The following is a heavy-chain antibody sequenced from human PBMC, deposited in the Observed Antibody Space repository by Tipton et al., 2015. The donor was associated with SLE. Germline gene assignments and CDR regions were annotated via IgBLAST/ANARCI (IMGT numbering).Heavy chain of an antibody. CDR2: INHSGST. CDR3: ARLSHGQWLVDYYYYYYMDV. Sequence: TLSLTCAVYGGPFSGYYWSWIRQPPGKGLEWIGEINHSGSTNYNPSLKSRVTISVDTSKNQFSLKLSSVTAADTAVYYCARLSHGQWLVDYYYYYYMDVWGKGTTVTVSS. CDR1: GGPFSGYY. V-gene: IGHV4-34*01. D-gene: IGHD6-19*01. J-gene: IGHJ6*03.